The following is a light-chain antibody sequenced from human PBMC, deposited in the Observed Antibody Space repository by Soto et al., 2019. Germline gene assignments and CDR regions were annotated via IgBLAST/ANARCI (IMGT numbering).Light chain of an antibody. J-gene: IGKJ1*01. CDR1: QSVSSY. CDR3: QQRSDWPLT. V-gene: IGKV3-11*01. Sequence: EIVLTQSPATLSLSPGERATISCRASQSVSSYFAWYQQKPGQAPRLLIYDASSRATGIPARFSGSGSGTDFTLTISSLVPEDFAVYYCQQRSDWPLTFGQGTKVDIK. CDR2: DAS.